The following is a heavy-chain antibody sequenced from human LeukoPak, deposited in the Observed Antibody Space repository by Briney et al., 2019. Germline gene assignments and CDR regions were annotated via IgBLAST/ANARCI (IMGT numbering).Heavy chain of an antibody. Sequence: ASVKVSCKASGYTFRSHYLHWVRQAPGQGLEWMGMINPSGGTTTYAQKFQGRVTMTRDTSTSTVYMELSSLRSEDTAVYYCARDRVGVVVPAAMPIDWGQGTLVTVSS. V-gene: IGHV1-46*01. J-gene: IGHJ4*02. CDR3: ARDRVGVVVPAAMPID. CDR2: INPSGGTT. CDR1: GYTFRSHY. D-gene: IGHD2-2*01.